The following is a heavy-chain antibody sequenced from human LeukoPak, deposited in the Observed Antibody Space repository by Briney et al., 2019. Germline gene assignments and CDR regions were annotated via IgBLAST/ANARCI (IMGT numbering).Heavy chain of an antibody. CDR3: AKDCSSTSCYIGFDY. CDR1: GFTFDDYA. Sequence: PGRSLRLSCAASGFTFDDYAMHWVRQAPGKGLEWVSGISWNSGSIGYADSVKGRFTISRDNAKNSLYLQMSSLRAEDTALYYCAKDCSSTSCYIGFDYWGQGTLVTVSS. J-gene: IGHJ4*02. D-gene: IGHD2-2*02. CDR2: ISWNSGSI. V-gene: IGHV3-9*01.